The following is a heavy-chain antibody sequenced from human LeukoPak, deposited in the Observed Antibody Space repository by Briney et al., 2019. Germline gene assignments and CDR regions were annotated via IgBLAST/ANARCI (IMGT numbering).Heavy chain of an antibody. CDR1: GDSVSSNSAA. Sequence: SQTLSLTRSISGDSVSSNSAAWNWIRQSPSRGLEWLGRTYYRSKWYNDYAVSVKSRITIHPDTSKNQFSLQLNSVTPEDTAVYYCARDYGDSPWYIDSWGQGTLVTVSS. V-gene: IGHV6-1*01. CDR3: ARDYGDSPWYIDS. D-gene: IGHD4-17*01. J-gene: IGHJ4*02. CDR2: TYYRSKWYN.